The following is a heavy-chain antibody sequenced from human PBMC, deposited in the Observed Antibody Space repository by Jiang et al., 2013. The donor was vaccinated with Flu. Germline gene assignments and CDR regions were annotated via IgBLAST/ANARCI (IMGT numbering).Heavy chain of an antibody. CDR3: ARGTVVNEYLFDY. J-gene: IGHJ4*02. CDR2: IIPIFGTA. Sequence: GIIPIFGTANYAQKFQGRVTITADESTSTAYMELSSLRSEDTAVYYCARGTVVNEYLFDYWGQGTLVTVSS. D-gene: IGHD4-23*01. V-gene: IGHV1-69*01.